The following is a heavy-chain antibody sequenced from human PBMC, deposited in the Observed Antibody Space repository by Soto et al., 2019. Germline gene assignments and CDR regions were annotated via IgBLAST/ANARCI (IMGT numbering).Heavy chain of an antibody. V-gene: IGHV3-23*01. Sequence: EVQLLESGGGLVQPGGSLRLSCAASGFTFSSYAMSWVRQAPGKGLEWVSAISGSGGSTYYADSVKGRFTISRDNSKNPRYLQMNSLRAEDTAVYYCANAGAVAGRYYFDYWGQGTLVTVSS. CDR2: ISGSGGST. D-gene: IGHD6-19*01. CDR3: ANAGAVAGRYYFDY. CDR1: GFTFSSYA. J-gene: IGHJ4*02.